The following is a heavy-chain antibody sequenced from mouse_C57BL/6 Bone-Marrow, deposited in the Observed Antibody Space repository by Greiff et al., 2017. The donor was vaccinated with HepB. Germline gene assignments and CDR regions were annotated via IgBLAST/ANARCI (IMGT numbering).Heavy chain of an antibody. CDR1: GYAFSSYW. D-gene: IGHD4-1*01. V-gene: IGHV1-80*01. Sequence: VQLQQSGAELVKPGASVKISCKASGYAFSSYWMNWVKQRHGKGLEWIGQIYPGDGDTNYNGKFKGKATLTADKSSSTAYMQLSSLTSEDSAVYFCERLGPYFDYWGQATTLTVST. J-gene: IGHJ2*01. CDR2: IYPGDGDT. CDR3: ERLGPYFDY.